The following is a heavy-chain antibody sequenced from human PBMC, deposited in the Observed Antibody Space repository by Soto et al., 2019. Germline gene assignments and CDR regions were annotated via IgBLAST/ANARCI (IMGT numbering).Heavy chain of an antibody. V-gene: IGHV1-46*01. CDR1: EYTFTDYY. CDR2: INPSGGST. D-gene: IGHD6-13*01. CDR3: ANAAYSTSWYDF. Sequence: QVQLVQSGAEVKKPGASVKLSCKSSEYTFTDYYIHWVRQAPGQGLEWMGLINPSGGSTSYPQKFQGSVTLTRDTSTSTVYMDLSSLRSEDTAVYYCANAAYSTSWYDFWGQGTLVTVSS. J-gene: IGHJ5*01.